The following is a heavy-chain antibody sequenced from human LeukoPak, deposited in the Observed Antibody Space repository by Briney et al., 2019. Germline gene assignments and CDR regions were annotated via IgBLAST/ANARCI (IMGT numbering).Heavy chain of an antibody. J-gene: IGHJ6*03. CDR2: INPNSGGT. CDR3: ARELGDHNYYMDV. CDR1: GYC. V-gene: IGHV1-2*02. Sequence: GYCRRRMIQEHGQGLEWMGSINPNSGGTNYAQKFQGRVNMTRDTSISTAYMELSSVRPEDTAVYYCARELGDHNYYMDVWGKGTTVTVSS.